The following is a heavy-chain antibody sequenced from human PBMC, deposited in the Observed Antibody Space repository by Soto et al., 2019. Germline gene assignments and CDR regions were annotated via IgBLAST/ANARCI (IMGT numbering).Heavy chain of an antibody. J-gene: IGHJ4*02. V-gene: IGHV3-9*01. CDR2: ISWNGGSI. CDR3: AKGRIAVTGTYYFES. D-gene: IGHD6-13*01. CDR1: GFNFEDYA. Sequence: PGGSLRLSCAASGFNFEDYAMHWVRQAPGKGLEWVSGISWNGGSIGYADSVKGRFTISRDNAKNSLSLQMNSLRAEDTALYYCAKGRIAVTGTYYFESWGQGTQVTVSS.